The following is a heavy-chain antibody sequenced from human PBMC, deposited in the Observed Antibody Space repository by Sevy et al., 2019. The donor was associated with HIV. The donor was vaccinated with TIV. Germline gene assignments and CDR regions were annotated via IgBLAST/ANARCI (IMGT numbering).Heavy chain of an antibody. CDR3: ARARYTYGYPYYFDY. CDR2: ISSSSSYT. D-gene: IGHD5-18*01. Sequence: GGSLRLSCAASGFTFSDYYMSWIRQAPWKGLGWVSYISSSSSYTNYADSVKGRFTISRDNAKNSLYLQMNSLRAEDTAVYYCARARYTYGYPYYFDYWGQGTLVTVSS. CDR1: GFTFSDYY. J-gene: IGHJ4*02. V-gene: IGHV3-11*06.